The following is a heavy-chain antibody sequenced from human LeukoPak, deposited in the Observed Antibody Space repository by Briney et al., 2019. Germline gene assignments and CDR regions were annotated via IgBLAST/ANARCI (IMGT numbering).Heavy chain of an antibody. CDR3: AKAPGYSYGTYHGMDV. CDR1: GFTFSSYA. J-gene: IGHJ6*02. D-gene: IGHD5-18*01. V-gene: IGHV3-30-3*01. CDR2: ISYDGSNK. Sequence: GRSLRLSCAASGFTFSSYAMHWVRQAPGKGLEWVAVISYDGSNKYYADSVKGRFTISRDNSKDTLYLQMNSLRAEDTAVYYCAKAPGYSYGTYHGMDVWGQGTTVTVSS.